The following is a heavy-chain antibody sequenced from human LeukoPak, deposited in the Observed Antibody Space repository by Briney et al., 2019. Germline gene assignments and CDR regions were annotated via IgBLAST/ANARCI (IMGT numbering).Heavy chain of an antibody. CDR3: ASVFITMVQGVGISTDAFDI. D-gene: IGHD3-10*01. Sequence: ASVKVSCKASGYTLTSYDINWVRQATGQGLEWMGWMNPNSGNTGYAQKFQGRVTMTRNTSISTAYMELSSLRSEDTAVYYCASVFITMVQGVGISTDAFDIWGQGTMVTVSS. CDR2: MNPNSGNT. CDR1: GYTLTSYD. J-gene: IGHJ3*02. V-gene: IGHV1-8*01.